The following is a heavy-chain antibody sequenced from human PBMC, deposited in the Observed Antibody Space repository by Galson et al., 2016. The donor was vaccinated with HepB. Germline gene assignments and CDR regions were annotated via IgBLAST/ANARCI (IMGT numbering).Heavy chain of an antibody. CDR3: AKEAAIMATFGAFDAFDM. D-gene: IGHD3-16*01. CDR2: ISGSGRMT. V-gene: IGHV3-23*01. CDR1: GFIFSNFA. J-gene: IGHJ3*02. Sequence: SLRLSCATSGFIFSNFAMSWVRQAPGKGLEWVSSISGSGRMTYYADSVKGRFTISRDNSKNTLDLQINSLRAEDTAVYYCAKEAAIMATFGAFDAFDMWGQGTMVTVSS.